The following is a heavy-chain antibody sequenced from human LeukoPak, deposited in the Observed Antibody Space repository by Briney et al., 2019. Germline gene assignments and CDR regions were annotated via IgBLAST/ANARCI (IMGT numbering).Heavy chain of an antibody. Sequence: SETLSLTCAVYGGSFSGYYWSWIRQPPGKGLEWIGEINHSGSTNYNPSLKSRVTISVDTSKNQFSLKLSSVTAADTAVYYCARGRWLQSDFDYWAREPWSPSPQ. CDR3: ARGRWLQSDFDY. V-gene: IGHV4-34*01. CDR2: INHSGST. J-gene: IGHJ4*02. CDR1: GGSFSGYY. D-gene: IGHD5-24*01.